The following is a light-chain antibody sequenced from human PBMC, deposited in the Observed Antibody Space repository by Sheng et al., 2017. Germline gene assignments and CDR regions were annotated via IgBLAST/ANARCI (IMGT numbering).Light chain of an antibody. Sequence: SYELTQPPSVSVSPGQTATITCSGYKLGNKYVSWFQQKPGQSPVLIIYRDSKRPSGIPERFFGSNSGNTATLTISGTQAMDEADYYCQAWDSSVVFGGGTKLTVL. CDR1: KLGNKY. J-gene: IGLJ3*02. CDR2: RDS. CDR3: QAWDSSVV. V-gene: IGLV3-1*01.